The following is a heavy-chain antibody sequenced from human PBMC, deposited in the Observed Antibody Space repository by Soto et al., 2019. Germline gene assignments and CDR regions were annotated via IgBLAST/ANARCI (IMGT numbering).Heavy chain of an antibody. CDR1: GGAFRGFY. CDR2: INHVGIT. CDR3: ARAHDFWGGRQQPIDS. Sequence: SETLSLTCAVSGGAFRGFYWAWVRQAPGNGLEGLGDINHVGITNYNPSLKSRVSIPVDTSKSQFSLKLSSVTAADTAVYYCARAHDFWGGRQQPIDSWGQGTLVTVS. D-gene: IGHD3-3*01. J-gene: IGHJ4*02. V-gene: IGHV4-34*01.